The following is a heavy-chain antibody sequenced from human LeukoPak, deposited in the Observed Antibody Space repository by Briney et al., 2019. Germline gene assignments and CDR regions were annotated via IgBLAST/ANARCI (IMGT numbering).Heavy chain of an antibody. V-gene: IGHV4-30-4*01. J-gene: IGHJ4*02. D-gene: IGHD3-22*01. CDR2: IYYSGST. CDR3: ARDRSGYYPDY. CDR1: VGSISSGDYY. Sequence: SQTLSLTCTGSVGSISSGDYYWSWIRQPPGKGLEWIGYIYYSGSTYYNPSLKSRVTISVDTSKNQFSLKLSSVTAADTAVYYCARDRSGYYPDYWGQGTLVTVSS.